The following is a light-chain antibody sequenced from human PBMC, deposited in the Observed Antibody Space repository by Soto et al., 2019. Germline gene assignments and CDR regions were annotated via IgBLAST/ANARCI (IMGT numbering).Light chain of an antibody. CDR1: QTISSW. J-gene: IGKJ2*01. Sequence: DIQMTQSPSSVSASVGDRVTITCRASQTISSWLAWYQQKPGKAPKLLIYAASILQTGVPSRFSGTGSGRDFTLTINSLQPEDFATYYCQQANSFPYTFGQGTKLEIK. CDR2: AAS. CDR3: QQANSFPYT. V-gene: IGKV1-12*01.